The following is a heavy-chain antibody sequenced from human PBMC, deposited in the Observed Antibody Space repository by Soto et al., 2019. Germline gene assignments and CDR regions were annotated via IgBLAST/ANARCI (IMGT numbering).Heavy chain of an antibody. CDR1: GYSISSGYY. J-gene: IGHJ5*02. Sequence: SETLSLTCAVSGYSISSGYYWGWIRQPPGKGLEWIGSIYHSGSTYYNPSLKSRVTISVDTSKNQFSLKLSSVTAADTAVYYCARGGKSKGRITMIVVVNGGWFDPWGQGTLVTSPQ. CDR2: IYHSGST. V-gene: IGHV4-38-2*01. D-gene: IGHD3-22*01. CDR3: ARGGKSKGRITMIVVVNGGWFDP.